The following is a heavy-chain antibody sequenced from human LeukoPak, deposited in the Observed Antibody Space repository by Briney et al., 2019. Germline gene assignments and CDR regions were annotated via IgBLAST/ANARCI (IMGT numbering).Heavy chain of an antibody. Sequence: GGSLRLSCAASGFTFDDYAMHWVRQAPGKGLEWVSGISWNSGSIGYADSVKGRFTISRGNAKNSLYLQMNSLRAEDMALYYCAKELLTAAAGKGGAFDIWGQGTMVTVSS. CDR2: ISWNSGSI. D-gene: IGHD6-13*01. CDR1: GFTFDDYA. J-gene: IGHJ3*02. V-gene: IGHV3-9*03. CDR3: AKELLTAAAGKGGAFDI.